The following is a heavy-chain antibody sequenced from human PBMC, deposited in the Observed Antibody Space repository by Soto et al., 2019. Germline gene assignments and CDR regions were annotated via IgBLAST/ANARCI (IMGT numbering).Heavy chain of an antibody. V-gene: IGHV5-51*03. CDR3: AIRDMLTGYVYFDY. CDR2: IYPDDSDT. CDR1: GYTFTKYW. J-gene: IGHJ4*02. Sequence: EVQLVQSGAEVKKTGESLKISCQASGYTFTKYWAGWVRQMPGKGLEWMGIIYPDDSDTRYSPSFQGHVTISADKSICTAYLQWRSLKASDSATYYCAIRDMLTGYVYFDYWGQGTQVTVSS. D-gene: IGHD3-9*01.